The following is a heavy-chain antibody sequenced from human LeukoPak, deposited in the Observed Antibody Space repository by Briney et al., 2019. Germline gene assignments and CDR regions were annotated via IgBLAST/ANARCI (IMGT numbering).Heavy chain of an antibody. J-gene: IGHJ6*02. CDR1: GYTFTCYY. D-gene: IGHD2-2*01. CDR2: INPNSGGT. CDR3: AREDIVVVPGYYYYGMDV. V-gene: IGHV1-2*02. Sequence: GASVKVSCKASGYTFTCYYMHWVRQAPGQGLEWMGWINPNSGGTNYAQKFQGRVTMTRDTSISTAYMELSRLRSDDTAVYYCAREDIVVVPGYYYYGMDVWGQGTTVTVSS.